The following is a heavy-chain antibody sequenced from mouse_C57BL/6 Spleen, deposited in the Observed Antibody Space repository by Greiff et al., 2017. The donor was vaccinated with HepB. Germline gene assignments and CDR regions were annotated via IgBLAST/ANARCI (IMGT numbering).Heavy chain of an antibody. Sequence: QVQLQQPGAELVRPGTSVKLSCKASGYTFTSYWMHWVKQRPGQGLEWIGVIDPSDSYTNYNQKFKGKATLTVDPSSSTAYMQLSSLTSEDSAVYYCAREGVFDYWGQGTTLTVSS. CDR1: GYTFTSYW. CDR2: IDPSDSYT. CDR3: AREGVFDY. J-gene: IGHJ2*01. V-gene: IGHV1-59*01.